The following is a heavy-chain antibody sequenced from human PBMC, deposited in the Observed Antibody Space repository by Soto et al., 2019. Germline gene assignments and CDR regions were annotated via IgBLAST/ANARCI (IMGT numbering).Heavy chain of an antibody. J-gene: IGHJ4*02. V-gene: IGHV3-23*01. Sequence: PGGSLRLSCAASGFTFSSYAMSWVRQAPGKGLEWVSGLSGSGGSPYYVDPVKGRFTIARDNSKNTLYLQMNSLRVEDTAVYFCAKARTPGRGALDFWGQGILVTVSS. CDR3: AKARTPGRGALDF. CDR1: GFTFSSYA. D-gene: IGHD1-1*01. CDR2: LSGSGGSP.